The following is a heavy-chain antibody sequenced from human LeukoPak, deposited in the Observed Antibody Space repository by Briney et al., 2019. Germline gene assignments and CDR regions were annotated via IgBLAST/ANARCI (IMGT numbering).Heavy chain of an antibody. CDR2: ISGSGTTV. V-gene: IGHV3-48*01. CDR3: ARGGAVRPDY. Sequence: GGSLRLSCAASGFIFRDYGMNWVRQAPGKGLEWVSYISGSGTTVNYADSVKGRFTISRDNAKNSLYLQMNSLRVEDTAVYYCARGGAVRPDYWGQGTLVTVSS. D-gene: IGHD6-6*01. J-gene: IGHJ4*02. CDR1: GFIFRDYG.